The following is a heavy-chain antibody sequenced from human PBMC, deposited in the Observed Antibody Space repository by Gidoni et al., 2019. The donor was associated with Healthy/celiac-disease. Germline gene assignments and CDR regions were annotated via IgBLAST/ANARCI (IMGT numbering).Heavy chain of an antibody. V-gene: IGHV3-30*18. CDR3: AKDRDQLLWGVVDY. Sequence: GRSLRLSCAASGFTFSSYCMHWVRQAPGKRLEWVACISYDGSNKYYADSVKGRFTISRDNSKNTLYLQMNSLRAEDTAVYYCAKDRDQLLWGVVDYWGQGTLVTVSS. D-gene: IGHD2-2*01. CDR1: GFTFSSYC. CDR2: ISYDGSNK. J-gene: IGHJ4*02.